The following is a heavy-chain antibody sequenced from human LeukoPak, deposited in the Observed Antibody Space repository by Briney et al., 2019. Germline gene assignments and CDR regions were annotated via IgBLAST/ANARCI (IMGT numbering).Heavy chain of an antibody. CDR2: IIPILGIA. Sequence: ASVKVSCKASGGTFSSYTISWVRQAPGQGLEXXXRIIPILGIANYAQKFQGRVTITADKSTSTAYMELSSLRSEDTAVYYCASGSTYNWNNWFDPWGQGTLVTVSS. J-gene: IGHJ5*02. D-gene: IGHD1-20*01. V-gene: IGHV1-69*02. CDR3: ASGSTYNWNNWFDP. CDR1: GGTFSSYT.